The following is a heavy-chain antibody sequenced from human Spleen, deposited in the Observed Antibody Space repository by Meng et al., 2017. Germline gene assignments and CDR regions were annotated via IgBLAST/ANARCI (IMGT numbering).Heavy chain of an antibody. Sequence: GGSLRLSCAASGFTFISYAMSWVRQAPGKGLEWVSSISSSGGYIYYADSVKGRFTISRDNAKNSLYLQMNSLRDEDTAVYYCARGVDGSVGLYFLHWGQGTLVTVSS. V-gene: IGHV3-21*01. CDR3: ARGVDGSVGLYFLH. CDR1: GFTFISYA. J-gene: IGHJ1*01. D-gene: IGHD3-22*01. CDR2: ISSSGGYI.